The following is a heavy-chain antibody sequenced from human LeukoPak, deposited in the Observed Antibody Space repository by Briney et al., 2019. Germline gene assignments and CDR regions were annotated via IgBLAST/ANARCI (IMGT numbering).Heavy chain of an antibody. CDR1: GGTFSSYA. Sequence: ASVKVSCKASGGTFSSYAISWVRQAPGQGLEWMGRIIPIFGIANYAQKFQGRVTVTADKSTSTAYMELSSLRSDDTAVYYCARDPRSPYYDILTGYRGARAFDIWGQGTMVTVSS. CDR2: IIPIFGIA. D-gene: IGHD3-9*01. J-gene: IGHJ3*02. V-gene: IGHV1-69*04. CDR3: ARDPRSPYYDILTGYRGARAFDI.